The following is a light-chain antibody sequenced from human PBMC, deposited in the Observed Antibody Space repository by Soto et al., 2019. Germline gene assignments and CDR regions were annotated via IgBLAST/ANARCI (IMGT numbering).Light chain of an antibody. CDR1: QGISSA. Sequence: AIQLTQFPSSLSASVGDTVTVTCRSSQGISSALAWYRQVLGQGLKLLIYDASTLQSGVSSRFSGSGSGTEFTLTINNLQPEDFATFYCQQFNTFPVTFGGGTKVEIK. CDR3: QQFNTFPVT. J-gene: IGKJ4*01. V-gene: IGKV1-13*02. CDR2: DAS.